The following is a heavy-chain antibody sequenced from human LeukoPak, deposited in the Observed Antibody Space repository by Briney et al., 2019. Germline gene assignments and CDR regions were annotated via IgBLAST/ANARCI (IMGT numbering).Heavy chain of an antibody. Sequence: GASVKVSCKASGGTFSSYAISWVRQAPGQGLEWMGGIFPIFGTANYAQKFQGRVTITADESTSTAYMELSSLRSEDTAVYYCASGAWGGKGIATTFDYWGQGTLVTVSS. V-gene: IGHV1-69*13. J-gene: IGHJ4*02. CDR2: IFPIFGTA. CDR1: GGTFSSYA. CDR3: ASGAWGGKGIATTFDY. D-gene: IGHD6-13*01.